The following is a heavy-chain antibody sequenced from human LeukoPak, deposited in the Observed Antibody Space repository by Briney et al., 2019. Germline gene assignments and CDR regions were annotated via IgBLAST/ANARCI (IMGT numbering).Heavy chain of an antibody. J-gene: IGHJ4*02. CDR2: IYYSGST. D-gene: IGHD6-19*01. CDR3: ARTSQWLTQYYFDY. Sequence: GYIYYSGSTNYNPSLKSRVTMSVDTSKSQFSLRLNSMTAADTAVYYCARTSQWLTQYYFDYWGQGSLVTVSS. V-gene: IGHV4-59*01.